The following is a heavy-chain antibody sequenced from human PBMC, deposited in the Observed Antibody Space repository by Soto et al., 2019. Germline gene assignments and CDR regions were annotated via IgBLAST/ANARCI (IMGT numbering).Heavy chain of an antibody. CDR3: ARDRLGGVIVRYYFDY. D-gene: IGHD3-16*02. V-gene: IGHV3-33*01. CDR1: GFTFSSYG. CDR2: IWYDGSNK. Sequence: QVQLVESGGGVVQPGRSLRLSCAASGFTFSSYGMHWVRQAPGKGLEWVAVIWYDGSNKYYADSVKGRFTISRDNSKNTLYLQMNSLRAEDTAVYYCARDRLGGVIVRYYFDYWGQGTLVTVSS. J-gene: IGHJ4*02.